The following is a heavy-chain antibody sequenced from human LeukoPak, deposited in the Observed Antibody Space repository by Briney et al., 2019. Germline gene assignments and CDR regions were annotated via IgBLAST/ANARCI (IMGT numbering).Heavy chain of an antibody. D-gene: IGHD3-16*01. Sequence: PSEALSLTCTVSGGSIRSYYWSWIRQPPGKGLEWIGYIYYSGSTNYNPSLTSRVTISVDTSQNQLSLKLSSVTAADTAVYYCARHLHYDYVWGSSPWCFDLWGRGTLVTVSS. CDR1: GGSIRSYY. CDR2: IYYSGST. V-gene: IGHV4-59*08. J-gene: IGHJ2*01. CDR3: ARHLHYDYVWGSSPWCFDL.